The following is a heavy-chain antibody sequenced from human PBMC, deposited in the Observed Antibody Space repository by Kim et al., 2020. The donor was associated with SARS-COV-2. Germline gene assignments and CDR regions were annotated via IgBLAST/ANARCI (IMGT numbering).Heavy chain of an antibody. Sequence: GGSLRLSCAASGFTFSSYGMHWVRQAPGKGLEWVAVISYDGSNKYYADSVKGRFTISRDNSKNTLYLQMNSLRAEDTAVYYCANHGYNSGAFDIWGQGTMVTVSS. CDR2: ISYDGSNK. CDR3: ANHGYNSGAFDI. V-gene: IGHV3-30*18. J-gene: IGHJ3*02. CDR1: GFTFSSYG. D-gene: IGHD5-12*01.